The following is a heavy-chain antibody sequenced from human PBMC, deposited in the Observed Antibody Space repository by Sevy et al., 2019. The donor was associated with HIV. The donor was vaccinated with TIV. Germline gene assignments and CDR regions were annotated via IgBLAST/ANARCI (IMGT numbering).Heavy chain of an antibody. J-gene: IGHJ4*02. CDR3: ARDPRTTATIRGYFHY. D-gene: IGHD4-17*01. V-gene: IGHV3-30*04. CDR2: ISHDGRNK. CDR1: GFSFGSNA. Sequence: GGSLRLSCAASGFSFGSNAMHWVRQAPGKGLVWVAVISHDGRNKYYADSVRGRFTISRDNSKNTLFLQMNSLRADDTAVYYCARDPRTTATIRGYFHYWGQGTLVTVSS.